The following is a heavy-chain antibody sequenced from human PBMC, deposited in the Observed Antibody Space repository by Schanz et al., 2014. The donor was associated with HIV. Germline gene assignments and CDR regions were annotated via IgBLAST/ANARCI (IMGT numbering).Heavy chain of an antibody. J-gene: IGHJ6*02. CDR3: TRLVVRWFGEAHYSIDV. D-gene: IGHD3-10*01. CDR1: GFTFGDYA. V-gene: IGHV3-49*05. CDR2: IKSKPYGETT. Sequence: EVELVESGGGSVKPGRSLRLSCTAAGFTFGDYAMSWFRQAPGKGLEWVGFIKSKPYGETTEYAASVKGRFTISRDDSEGIAYLQMNSLKSEDTAVYYCTRLVVRWFGEAHYSIDVWGQGTTVIVSS.